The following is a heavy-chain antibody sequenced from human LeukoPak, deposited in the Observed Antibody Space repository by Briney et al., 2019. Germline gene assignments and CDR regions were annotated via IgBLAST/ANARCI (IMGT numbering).Heavy chain of an antibody. CDR3: ARTTGYSYGWHVDY. CDR2: ISWNSGSI. Sequence: GGSLRLSCAASGFTFDDYAMHWVRQAPGKGLEWVSGISWNSGSIGYADSVKGRFTISRDNAKNSLYLQMNSLRAEDTALYYCARTTGYSYGWHVDYWGQGTLVTVSS. CDR1: GFTFDDYA. D-gene: IGHD5-18*01. V-gene: IGHV3-9*01. J-gene: IGHJ4*02.